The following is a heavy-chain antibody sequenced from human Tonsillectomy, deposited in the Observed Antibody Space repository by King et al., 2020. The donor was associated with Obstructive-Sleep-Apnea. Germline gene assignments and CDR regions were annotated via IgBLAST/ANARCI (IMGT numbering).Heavy chain of an antibody. CDR2: IWDDGSNK. CDR1: GFTFSSYG. Sequence: VQLVESGGGVVQPGRSLRLSCAASGFTFSSYGMHWVRQAPGKGLEWVAVIWDDGSNKYYADSVKGRFTISRDNSKNTLYLQMNSLRAEDTAVYYCAKAEYYDFWSGYYRGVSYYYGMDVWGQGTTVTVSS. D-gene: IGHD3-3*01. CDR3: AKAEYYDFWSGYYRGVSYYYGMDV. J-gene: IGHJ6*02. V-gene: IGHV3-33*06.